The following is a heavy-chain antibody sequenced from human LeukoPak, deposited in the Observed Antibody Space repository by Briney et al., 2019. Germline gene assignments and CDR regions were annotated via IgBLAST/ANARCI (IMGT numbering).Heavy chain of an antibody. V-gene: IGHV3-23*01. D-gene: IGHD6-19*01. Sequence: PGGSLSLSCAASGFTFSSYAITWVPQAPGKGLQWVSGISASDSTYYADSVRGRFTISRDNSKNTVYLQMNSLRVEDTAIYFCAKEATSGLNDYWGQGTLVTVSS. CDR2: ISASDST. CDR3: AKEATSGLNDY. CDR1: GFTFSSYA. J-gene: IGHJ4*02.